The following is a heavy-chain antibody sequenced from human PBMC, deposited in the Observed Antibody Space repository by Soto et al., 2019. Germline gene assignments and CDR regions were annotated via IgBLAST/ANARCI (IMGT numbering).Heavy chain of an antibody. CDR3: AKGMYYYDSSGYRLFDY. J-gene: IGHJ4*02. CDR1: GFIFDSYE. D-gene: IGHD3-22*01. V-gene: IGHV3-48*03. CDR2: ISVSGSTA. Sequence: GGSLRLSCAASGFIFDSYEMNWVRQAPGQGLEWVAYISVSGSTAHYGDSMKGRFSISRDNTKNILYLQMNTLTAEDTAVYFCAKGMYYYDSSGYRLFDYWGQGTLVTVS.